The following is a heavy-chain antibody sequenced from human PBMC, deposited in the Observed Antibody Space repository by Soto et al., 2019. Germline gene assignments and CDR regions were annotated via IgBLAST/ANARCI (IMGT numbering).Heavy chain of an antibody. CDR2: ISDDGKNK. Sequence: QVQLVESGGGVVQPGRSLTLSCVASGFSFRSYGMQWVRQAPGKGLEWVSLISDDGKNKYYRDSVKGRFTVSRDNSKNNLYLQLNSLRAEDTAVYYCVGGHYFGDYWGQGSLVTVSS. V-gene: IGHV3-30*03. J-gene: IGHJ4*02. CDR3: VGGHYFGDY. D-gene: IGHD3-10*01. CDR1: GFSFRSYG.